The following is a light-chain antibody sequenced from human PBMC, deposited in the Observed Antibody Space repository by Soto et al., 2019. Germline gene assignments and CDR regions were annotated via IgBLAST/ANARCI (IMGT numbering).Light chain of an antibody. J-gene: IGKJ5*01. Sequence: EIVLTQSPDTLSLSPGERATLSCRASQSVPSSYLAWYQQRPGQAPRLLIYDASSRATGIPDRFSGSESGTDFTLTVSSLEPEDLAVYYCQQYAWSPLTFGQGTRLEIK. CDR1: QSVPSSY. V-gene: IGKV3-20*01. CDR3: QQYAWSPLT. CDR2: DAS.